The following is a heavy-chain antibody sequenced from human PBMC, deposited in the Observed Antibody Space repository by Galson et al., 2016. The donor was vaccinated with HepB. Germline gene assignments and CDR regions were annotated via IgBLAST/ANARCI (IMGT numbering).Heavy chain of an antibody. CDR1: GFTFNNYA. CDR3: AREAGEGANFDY. D-gene: IGHD1-26*01. CDR2: ISVNGGST. J-gene: IGHJ4*02. V-gene: IGHV3-23*01. Sequence: SLRLSCAASGFTFNNYAMSWVRQPPGKGLPWVSAISVNGGSTYYADSVKGRFTISRDNSRNTLYLKMNSLRAEDTAVYYCAREAGEGANFDYWGQGTLVTVSS.